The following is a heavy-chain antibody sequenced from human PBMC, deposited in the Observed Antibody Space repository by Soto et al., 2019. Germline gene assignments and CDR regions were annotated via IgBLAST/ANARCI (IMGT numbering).Heavy chain of an antibody. CDR3: AGDPGGIMITFGGVIVDY. V-gene: IGHV1-18*01. J-gene: IGHJ4*02. CDR1: GYTFTSYG. D-gene: IGHD3-16*02. Sequence: QVQLVQSGAEVKKPGASVKVSCKASGYTFTSYGISWVRQAPGQGLEWMGWISAYNGNTNYAQKLQGRVTMTTDTSTSTAYMELRSLRSDDTAVYYWAGDPGGIMITFGGVIVDYWGQGTLVTVSS. CDR2: ISAYNGNT.